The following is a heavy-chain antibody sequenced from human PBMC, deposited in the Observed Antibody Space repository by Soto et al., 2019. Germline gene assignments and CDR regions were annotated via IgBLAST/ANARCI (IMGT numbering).Heavy chain of an antibody. D-gene: IGHD3-10*01. CDR3: ARYGNAKWFGATDV. Sequence: GGSLRLSCAASGFTFSSYSMNWVRQAPGKGLEWVSSISSSSSYIYYADSVKGRFTISRDNAKNSLYLQMNSLRAEDTAVYYCARYGNAKWFGATDVWGQGTTVTVSS. CDR2: ISSSSSYI. J-gene: IGHJ6*02. CDR1: GFTFSSYS. V-gene: IGHV3-21*01.